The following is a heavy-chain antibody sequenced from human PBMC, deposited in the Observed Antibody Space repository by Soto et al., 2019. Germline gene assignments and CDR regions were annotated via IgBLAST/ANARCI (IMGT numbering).Heavy chain of an antibody. D-gene: IGHD3-3*01. Sequence: GGSLRLSCAASGFTFSSYWMSWVRQAPGKGLEWVANIKQDGSEKYYADSVKGRFTISRDNSKNTLYLQMNSLRAEDTAVYYCAKDLTIFGVVDYYYGMDVWGQGTTVTVSS. CDR3: AKDLTIFGVVDYYYGMDV. J-gene: IGHJ6*02. V-gene: IGHV3-7*01. CDR2: IKQDGSEK. CDR1: GFTFSSYW.